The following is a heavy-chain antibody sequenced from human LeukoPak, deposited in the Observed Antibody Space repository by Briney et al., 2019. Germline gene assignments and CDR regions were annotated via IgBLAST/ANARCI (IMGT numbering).Heavy chain of an antibody. CDR3: ARDPYSSGWPSYYYYGMDV. Sequence: GGSLRLSCAASGFTFSSYWMSWVRQAPGKGLEGVANIKQDGSEKYYVDSVKGRFTISRDNAKNSLYLQMNSLRAEDTAVYYCARDPYSSGWPSYYYYGMDVWGQGTTVTVSS. D-gene: IGHD6-19*01. J-gene: IGHJ6*02. CDR1: GFTFSSYW. CDR2: IKQDGSEK. V-gene: IGHV3-7*01.